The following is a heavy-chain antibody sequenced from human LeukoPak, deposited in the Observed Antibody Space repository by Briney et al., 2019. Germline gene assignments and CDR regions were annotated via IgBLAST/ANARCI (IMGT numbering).Heavy chain of an antibody. CDR1: GFTFSGYE. CDR3: AREGADYYYGSGTFDY. V-gene: IGHV3-48*03. CDR2: ISSSGSTI. D-gene: IGHD3-10*01. J-gene: IGHJ4*02. Sequence: GGSLRLSCAASGFTFSGYEMNWVRQAPGKGLEWVSYISSSGSTIYYADSVKGRFTISRDNAKNSLYLQMNSLRAEDTAVYYCAREGADYYYGSGTFDYWGQGTLVTVSS.